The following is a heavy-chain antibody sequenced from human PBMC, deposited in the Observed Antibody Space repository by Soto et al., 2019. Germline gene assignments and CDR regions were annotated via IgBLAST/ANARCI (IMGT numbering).Heavy chain of an antibody. CDR1: GGSVSSGSFY. D-gene: IGHD3-10*01. V-gene: IGHV4-61*01. J-gene: IGHJ6*02. CDR2: IYDSGNT. Sequence: QVQLQESGPGLVKPSETLSLTCTVSGGSVSSGSFYWGWIRQPPGKGLEWIGYIYDSGNTNYNPSLKSRVTIVVDPSNNQFSLKLSPVTAADTAMYYCARTYSWGSGRGRSMDVWGQGTTVIVS. CDR3: ARTYSWGSGRGRSMDV.